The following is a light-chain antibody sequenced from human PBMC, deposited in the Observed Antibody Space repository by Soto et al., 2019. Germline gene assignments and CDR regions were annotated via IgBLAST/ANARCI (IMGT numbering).Light chain of an antibody. CDR2: AAS. J-gene: IGKJ4*01. CDR3: QQSYSTPLT. Sequence: DIQMTKSPSSLSASVGHRVTITCRASQSISSYLNWYQQKPGKAPKLLIYAASSLQSWVPSRFSGCGSGTDFTLTISSLQPEDFAIYYCQQSYSTPLTFGGGTKGEIK. CDR1: QSISSY. V-gene: IGKV1-39*01.